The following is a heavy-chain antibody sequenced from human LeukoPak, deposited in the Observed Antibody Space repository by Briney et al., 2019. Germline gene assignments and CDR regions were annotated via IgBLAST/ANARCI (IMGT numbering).Heavy chain of an antibody. CDR3: ARVGSIAAAGTPDY. CDR2: ISSSSGHT. D-gene: IGHD6-13*01. V-gene: IGHV3-11*06. CDR1: GLTFIDYY. J-gene: IGHJ4*02. Sequence: GSLRLSCAASGLTFIDYYMSWVRQTPGKGREWVSYISSSSGHTEYTDSVKGRFTFSRDNAKNSLFLQLNSLSADDTAVYYCARVGSIAAAGTPDYWGQGTLVTVSS.